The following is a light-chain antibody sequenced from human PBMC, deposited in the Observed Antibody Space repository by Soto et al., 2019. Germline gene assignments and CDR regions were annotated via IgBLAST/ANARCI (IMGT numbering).Light chain of an antibody. Sequence: DIQVTQSPPTLSACVGDRVTITCRTNQTISTWMAWYQQKPGKAPKLLVYDASTLQSGVASRFSGSGSGTEFTLIISGLQPDDSATYYCQQYTNTNNPWMFGQRAKV. CDR1: QTISTW. CDR2: DAS. CDR3: QQYTNTNNPWM. J-gene: IGKJ1*01. V-gene: IGKV1-5*01.